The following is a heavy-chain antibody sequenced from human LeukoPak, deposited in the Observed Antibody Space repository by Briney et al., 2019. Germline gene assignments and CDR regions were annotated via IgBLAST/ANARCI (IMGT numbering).Heavy chain of an antibody. CDR3: ARDSHSLRWYL. CDR1: GGSISSYY. J-gene: IGHJ2*01. D-gene: IGHD4-23*01. V-gene: IGHV4-59*01. Sequence: PSETLSLTCTVSGGSISSYYWSWIRQPAGKGLEWIGYISYSGSTNYSPSLSSRLTMSIDTSKHQFSLRLSSVTAADTAVYYCARDSHSLRWYLWSRGTLVTVSS. CDR2: ISYSGST.